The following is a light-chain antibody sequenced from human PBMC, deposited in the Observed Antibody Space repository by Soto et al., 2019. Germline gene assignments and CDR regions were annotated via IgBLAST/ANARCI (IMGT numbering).Light chain of an antibody. CDR2: AAS. CDR1: QGIDNW. J-gene: IGKJ1*01. Sequence: DIQMTQSPSSVSASLGDRVTITCRASQGIDNWLAWYQQKPGQTPKLLIFAASTLQSGVPSRFSGSGSGTDFTLVISSLHPEDFATYYCQQVKSFPKTFGQGSKVEI. V-gene: IGKV1-12*01. CDR3: QQVKSFPKT.